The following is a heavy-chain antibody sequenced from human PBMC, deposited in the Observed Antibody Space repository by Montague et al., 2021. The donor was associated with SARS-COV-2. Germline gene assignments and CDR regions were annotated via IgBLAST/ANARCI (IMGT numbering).Heavy chain of an antibody. CDR3: ARHARGEGYTSWPDS. J-gene: IGHJ5*01. Sequence: SETLSLTCTVSGDSVSRGSSYWSWIRQPPGKGLEWIGYIYYTGSRKYNSSLKSRLTISVDTPKNQFSLKLSSVTAADTAVYYCARHARGEGYTSWPDSWGQGTLVTVSS. V-gene: IGHV4-61*01. CDR1: GDSVSRGSSY. CDR2: IYYTGSR. D-gene: IGHD5-24*01.